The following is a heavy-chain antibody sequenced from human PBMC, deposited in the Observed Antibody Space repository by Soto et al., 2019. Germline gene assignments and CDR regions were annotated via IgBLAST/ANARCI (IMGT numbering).Heavy chain of an antibody. J-gene: IGHJ6*02. CDR1: GGSISSYY. D-gene: IGHD1-20*01. Sequence: QVQLQESGPGLVKPSETLSLTCTVSGGSISSYYWSWIRQPPGKGLEWIGYIYYSGITNYNPSLKSRVTISVDPSKNQFSLKLRSVTAADTAVYYCARYKSNYYYGMDVWGQGTTVTVSS. CDR3: ARYKSNYYYGMDV. CDR2: IYYSGIT. V-gene: IGHV4-59*01.